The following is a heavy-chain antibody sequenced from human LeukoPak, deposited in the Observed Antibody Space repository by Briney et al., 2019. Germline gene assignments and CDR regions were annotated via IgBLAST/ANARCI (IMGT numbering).Heavy chain of an antibody. CDR2: IYYSGIT. CDR1: GGSIRGSTYY. V-gene: IGHV4-39*01. J-gene: IGHJ4*02. Sequence: PSETLSLTCTVSGGSIRGSTYYWGWIRQPPGKELEWIGNIYYSGITYYNPSLKSRVTIYVDTSKNQFSLKLTSVTAADTALYYCARQGTSIVGATIDYWGQGTLVTVSS. D-gene: IGHD1-26*01. CDR3: ARQGTSIVGATIDY.